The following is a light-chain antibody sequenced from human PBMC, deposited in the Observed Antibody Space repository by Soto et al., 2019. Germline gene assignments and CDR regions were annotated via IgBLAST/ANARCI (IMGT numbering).Light chain of an antibody. CDR3: PQSYSTPFT. CDR1: QSISNY. CDR2: AAS. V-gene: IGKV1-39*01. J-gene: IGKJ3*01. Sequence: IKVTQSPVSLSLSVGDRVTITCRASQSISNYLTWYQQKPGKAPKLLIYAASSLQSGVPSRFSGSGSGTDFTLTIISLQPEDFTTYYCPQSYSTPFTFGHGTKVDI.